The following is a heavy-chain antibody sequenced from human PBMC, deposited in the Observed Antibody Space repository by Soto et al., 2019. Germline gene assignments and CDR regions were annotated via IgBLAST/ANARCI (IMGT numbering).Heavy chain of an antibody. CDR2: IYPGDSDT. Sequence: PGESLKISCKGSGYSFTSYWIGWVRQMPGKGLEWMGIIYPGDSDTRYSPSFQGQVTISADKSISTAYLQWSSLKASDTAMYYCASSDSNYAGYYYYYGMDVWGQGTTVTVSS. CDR3: ASSDSNYAGYYYYYGMDV. V-gene: IGHV5-51*01. CDR1: GYSFTSYW. D-gene: IGHD4-4*01. J-gene: IGHJ6*02.